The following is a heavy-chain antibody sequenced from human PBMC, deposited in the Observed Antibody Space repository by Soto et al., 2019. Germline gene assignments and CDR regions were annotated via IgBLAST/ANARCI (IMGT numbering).Heavy chain of an antibody. CDR1: GFTFSGSV. CDR3: TTYGNSSKGFDY. V-gene: IGHV3-73*01. J-gene: IGHJ4*02. Sequence: EVQLVESGGGLVHPGGSLKLSCAVSGFTFSGSVMHWVRQAPGKGLEWLGRIRSRDSDYATSYAESVKGRVTISRDDSKNMAYLQVTSLKIEDTALYYCTTYGNSSKGFDYWGQGTLVTVSS. CDR2: IRSRDSDYAT. D-gene: IGHD6-6*01.